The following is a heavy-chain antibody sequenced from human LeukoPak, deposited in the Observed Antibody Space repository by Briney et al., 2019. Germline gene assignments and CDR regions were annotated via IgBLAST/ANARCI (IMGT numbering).Heavy chain of an antibody. J-gene: IGHJ4*02. CDR1: GFTFSSYS. V-gene: IGHV3-48*01. D-gene: IGHD6-13*01. CDR2: FRSSSSTI. Sequence: PGGSLRLSCVASGFTFSSYSMNGVCRDLGTGLECVSYFRSSSSTIHSTDSVKGRFPISKDNAKNSLYLRMNSLRAEDKAVYYCARDYYSSSWFDYWGQRTLVTVSS. CDR3: ARDYYSSSWFDY.